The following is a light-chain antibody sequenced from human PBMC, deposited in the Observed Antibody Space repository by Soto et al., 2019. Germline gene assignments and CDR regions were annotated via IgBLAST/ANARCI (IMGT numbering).Light chain of an antibody. V-gene: IGKV3-11*01. CDR3: QQRSNCPPEYT. CDR2: NAS. Sequence: EIVLTQSPATLSLSPGERATLSCRASQSVGSYLAWYRQKTGQAPRLLIYNASNRATGIPARFSGSGSGTDFSLTISSREPEDAAVYYCQQRSNCPPEYTFGQGTKLEIK. CDR1: QSVGSY. J-gene: IGKJ2*01.